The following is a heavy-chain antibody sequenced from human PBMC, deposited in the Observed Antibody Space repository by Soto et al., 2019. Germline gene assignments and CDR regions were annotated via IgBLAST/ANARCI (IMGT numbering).Heavy chain of an antibody. D-gene: IGHD3-9*01. CDR3: AKDFDPPDILTGYYRSKHHYYYYGMDV. V-gene: IGHV3-23*01. CDR1: GFTFSSYA. J-gene: IGHJ6*02. Sequence: EVQLLESGGGLVQPGGSLRLSCAASGFTFSSYAMSWVRQAPGKGLEWVSAISGSGGSTYYADSVKGRFTISRDNSKNTLYLQMTSLRAEDTAVYYCAKDFDPPDILTGYYRSKHHYYYYGMDVWGQGTTVTVSS. CDR2: ISGSGGST.